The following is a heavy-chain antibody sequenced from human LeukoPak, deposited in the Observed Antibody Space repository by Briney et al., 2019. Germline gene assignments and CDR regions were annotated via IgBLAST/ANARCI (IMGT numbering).Heavy chain of an antibody. CDR2: IRPDESNI. CDR3: VKDGAGSDFSLDH. D-gene: IGHD1-26*01. Sequence: GGSLRLSCVASGFEFRHYYMSWVRQAPGKGLEWLGDIRPDESNIYKEDVVRGRFTISRDNARNSLILQIAGLKDEDTAIYYCVKDGAGSDFSLDHWGQGTLVTVSS. V-gene: IGHV3-7*04. CDR1: GFEFRHYY. J-gene: IGHJ4*02.